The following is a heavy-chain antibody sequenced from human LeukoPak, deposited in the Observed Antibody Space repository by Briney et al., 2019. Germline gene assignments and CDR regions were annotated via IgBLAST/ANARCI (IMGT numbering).Heavy chain of an antibody. Sequence: GGSLRLSCAASGFTFSNYWMTWVRQAPGKGLEWVAHVRPDGSEKSYVDSVKGRFTISRDNAQNSLYLQMNSLRAEDTAVYYCARDRGYYVFDYWGQGTLVTVSS. CDR1: GFTFSNYW. CDR2: VRPDGSEK. V-gene: IGHV3-7*01. J-gene: IGHJ4*02. D-gene: IGHD3-22*01. CDR3: ARDRGYYVFDY.